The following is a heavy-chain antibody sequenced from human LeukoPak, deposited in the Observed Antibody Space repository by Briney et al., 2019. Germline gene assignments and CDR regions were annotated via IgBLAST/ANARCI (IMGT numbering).Heavy chain of an antibody. CDR2: MYPGDSNI. Sequence: GESLKISCQASGYSFTNYWIGWVRQMPGKDMEWMGIMYPGDSNIRYSPSFQGQVTISADKSISTAFLQWSSLKASDTAMYYCAITTYYYGSGSYYPENEVAYFDYWGQGTLVTVSS. CDR3: AITTYYYGSGSYYPENEVAYFDY. CDR1: GYSFTNYW. D-gene: IGHD3-10*01. V-gene: IGHV5-51*01. J-gene: IGHJ4*02.